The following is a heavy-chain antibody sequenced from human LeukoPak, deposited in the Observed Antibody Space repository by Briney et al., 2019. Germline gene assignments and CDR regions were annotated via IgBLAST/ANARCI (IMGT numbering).Heavy chain of an antibody. CDR2: IYPGDSET. CDR3: ALNYGDYYIDH. D-gene: IGHD4-17*01. J-gene: IGHJ4*02. V-gene: IGHV5-51*01. Sequence: GESLKISCRGSGYNFFSHWIGWVRQKPGKGLEWMGIIYPGDSETSYSPSFQGQVTISADKSISTAYLQWSSLKASDTAMYYCALNYGDYYIDHWGQGTLVIVS. CDR1: GYNFFSHW.